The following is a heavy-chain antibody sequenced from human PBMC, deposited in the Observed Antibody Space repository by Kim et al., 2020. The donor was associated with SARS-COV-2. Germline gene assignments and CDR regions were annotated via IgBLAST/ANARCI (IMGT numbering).Heavy chain of an antibody. J-gene: IGHJ1*01. CDR3: ARPGYSSSWYEYFQH. V-gene: IGHV4-39*01. D-gene: IGHD6-13*01. Sequence: PSLKSRVTISGDTSKNQFALKLSSVTAADTAVYYCARPGYSSSWYEYFQHWGQGTLVTVSS.